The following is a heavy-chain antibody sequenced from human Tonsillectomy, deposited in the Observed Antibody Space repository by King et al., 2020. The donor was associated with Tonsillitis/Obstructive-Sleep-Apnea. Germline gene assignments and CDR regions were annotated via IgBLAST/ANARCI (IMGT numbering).Heavy chain of an antibody. V-gene: IGHV4-31*03. CDR1: GGSISSGGYY. D-gene: IGHD4-17*01. CDR2: IYYSGST. J-gene: IGHJ3*02. Sequence: VQLQESGPGLVKPSQTLSLTCTVSGGSISSGGYYWSWIRQHPGKGLEWIGYIYYSGSTYYNPSLKSRVTISVDTSKNQFSLKLSSVTAADTAVYYCARDSGVDYGDYGGGSGAFDIWGQGTMVTVSS. CDR3: ARDSGVDYGDYGGGSGAFDI.